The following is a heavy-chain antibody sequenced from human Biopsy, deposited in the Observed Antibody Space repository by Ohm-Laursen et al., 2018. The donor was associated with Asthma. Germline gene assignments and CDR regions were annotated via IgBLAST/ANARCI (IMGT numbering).Heavy chain of an antibody. Sequence: GTLSLTCTVSGVSISSDYWSWIRQPPAKGLEWIGDIYYSGSTNYQPSLKSRVPISIDTSKNQFSLKLRSVTAADAAVYYCARGISRVTGLFDHFDSWGQGTLVTVSS. CDR1: GVSISSDY. CDR2: IYYSGST. V-gene: IGHV4-59*01. D-gene: IGHD2-21*02. CDR3: ARGISRVTGLFDHFDS. J-gene: IGHJ4*02.